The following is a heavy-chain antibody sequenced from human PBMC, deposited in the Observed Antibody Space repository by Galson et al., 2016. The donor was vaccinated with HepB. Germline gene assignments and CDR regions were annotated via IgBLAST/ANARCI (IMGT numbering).Heavy chain of an antibody. CDR2: ISFEGTNT. J-gene: IGHJ6*02. V-gene: IGHV3-30*18. Sequence: SLRLSCAASGFNFSSYAMHWVRQAPGKGLEWVAVISFEGTNTYYAQSVKGRFTISRDNSRNTVYLDMNSLRAEDTAIYYCAKDDSEYNYGWGYYYFSVMDVWGQGTTVTVSS. CDR1: GFNFSSYA. CDR3: AKDDSEYNYGWGYYYFSVMDV. D-gene: IGHD5-18*01.